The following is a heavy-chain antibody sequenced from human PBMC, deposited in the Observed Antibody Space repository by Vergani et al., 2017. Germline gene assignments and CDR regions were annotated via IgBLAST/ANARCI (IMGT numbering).Heavy chain of an antibody. D-gene: IGHD3-9*01. J-gene: IGHJ4*02. CDR2: INPSGGHT. CDR3: ARGDYGILTGYRY. Sequence: QVQVVQSGAAVKKSGASVKVSCKTSGYTFSNYYMHWVRQAPGQGLEWMGIINPSGGHTNYAPKFQGRVTMTRDTSTSTVYMELSSLRSEDTAIYYCARGDYGILTGYRYWGQGTLVTVSA. V-gene: IGHV1-46*03. CDR1: GYTFSNYY.